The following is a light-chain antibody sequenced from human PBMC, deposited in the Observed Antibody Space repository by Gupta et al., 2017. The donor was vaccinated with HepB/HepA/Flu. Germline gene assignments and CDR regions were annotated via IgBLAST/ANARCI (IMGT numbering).Light chain of an antibody. CDR3: SAWDSSLSAWV. CDR2: RNN. CDR1: SNNVGNQG. V-gene: IGLV10-54*01. J-gene: IGLJ3*02. Sequence: QAGLTQPPSVSKGLRQTATLTCTGNSNNVGNQGAAWLQQHQGHPPKLLSYRNNNRPSGISERLSASRSENTASLTITGLQPEDEVDYYCSAWDSSLSAWVFGGGTKLTVL.